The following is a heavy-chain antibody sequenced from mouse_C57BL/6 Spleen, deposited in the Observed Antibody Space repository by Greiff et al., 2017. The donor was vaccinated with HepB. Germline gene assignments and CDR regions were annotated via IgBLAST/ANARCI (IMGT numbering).Heavy chain of an antibody. D-gene: IGHD3-2*02. CDR2: IYPGSGST. V-gene: IGHV1-55*01. CDR3: AREGSSGPFDY. J-gene: IGHJ2*01. Sequence: QVQLKQSGAELVKPGASVKMSCKASGYTFTSYWITWVKQRPGQGLEWIGDIYPGSGSTNYNEKFKSKATLTVDTSSSTSYMQLSSLTSEDSAVYYGAREGSSGPFDYWGQGTTLTVSS. CDR1: GYTFTSYW.